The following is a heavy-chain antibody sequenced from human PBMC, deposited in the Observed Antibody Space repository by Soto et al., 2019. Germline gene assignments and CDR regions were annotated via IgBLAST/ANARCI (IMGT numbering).Heavy chain of an antibody. J-gene: IGHJ5*02. CDR2: IIPIFGTA. V-gene: IGHV1-69*01. D-gene: IGHD3-10*01. Sequence: QVQLVQSGAEVKKPGSSVKVSCKASGGTFSSYAISWVRQAPGQGLDWMGGIIPIFGTANYAQKFQGRVTITADEXXXXXXLELRTLXXXXXXXYYCARKGRXXXXXXPWGQG. CDR3: ARKGRXXXXXXP. CDR1: GGTFSSYA.